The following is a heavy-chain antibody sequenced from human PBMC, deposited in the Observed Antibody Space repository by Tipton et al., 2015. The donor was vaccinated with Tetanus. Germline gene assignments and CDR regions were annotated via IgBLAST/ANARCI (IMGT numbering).Heavy chain of an antibody. CDR1: GDSGSRHY. V-gene: IGHV4-59*02. Sequence: TLSLTCSVSGDSGSRHYWSWIRQPPGKGLEWIGYIYRTGGTKYNSSLRDRVTIALDTSKNQFSLKLNSVTAADTAVYYCVRESSSGWFVDYWGQGTVVTVFS. CDR3: VRESSSGWFVDY. J-gene: IGHJ4*02. D-gene: IGHD6-19*01. CDR2: IYRTGGT.